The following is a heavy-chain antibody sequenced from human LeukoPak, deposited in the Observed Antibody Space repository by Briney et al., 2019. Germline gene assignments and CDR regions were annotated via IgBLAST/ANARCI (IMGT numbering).Heavy chain of an antibody. V-gene: IGHV3-30-3*01. J-gene: IGHJ4*02. D-gene: IGHD1-26*01. CDR3: ARGGQSGSGTGPY. Sequence: GGSLRLSCAASGFTFSSYAMHWVRQAPGKGLEWVAVISYDGSNKYYADSVKGRFTISRDNSKNTLYLQMSSLRAEDTAVYYCARGGQSGSGTGPYWGQGTLVTVSS. CDR1: GFTFSSYA. CDR2: ISYDGSNK.